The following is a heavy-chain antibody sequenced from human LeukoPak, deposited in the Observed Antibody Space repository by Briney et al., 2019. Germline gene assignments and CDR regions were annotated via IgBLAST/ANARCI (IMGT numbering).Heavy chain of an antibody. CDR3: AKAPIAAAGIYYFDY. CDR2: ISYDGSNK. D-gene: IGHD6-13*01. V-gene: IGHV3-30*18. Sequence: GRSLRLSCAASGFTFSSYGMHWVRQAPGKGLEWVAVISYDGSNKYYADSVKGRFTISRDNSKNTLYLQMNSLRAEDTAVYYCAKAPIAAAGIYYFDYWGQGTLVTVS. CDR1: GFTFSSYG. J-gene: IGHJ4*02.